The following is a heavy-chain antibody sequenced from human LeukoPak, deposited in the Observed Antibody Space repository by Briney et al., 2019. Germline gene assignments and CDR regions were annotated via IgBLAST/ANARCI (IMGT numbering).Heavy chain of an antibody. D-gene: IGHD3-22*01. CDR3: ARAETYYYDSSGYSPDY. CDR2: IYSGGST. J-gene: IGHJ4*02. V-gene: IGHV3-53*01. CDR1: GFTVSSNY. Sequence: GGSLRLSCAASGFTVSSNYMSWVRQAPGKGLEWVSVIYSGGSTYYADSVKGRFTISRDNSKNTLYLQMNSLRAEDTAVYYCARAETYYYDSSGYSPDYWGQGTLVTVSS.